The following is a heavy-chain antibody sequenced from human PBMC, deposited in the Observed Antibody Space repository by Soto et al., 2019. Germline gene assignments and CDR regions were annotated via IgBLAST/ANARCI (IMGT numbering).Heavy chain of an antibody. J-gene: IGHJ4*02. CDR2: INAGNGNT. D-gene: IGHD2-2*01. V-gene: IGHV1-3*01. Sequence: QVPLVQSGAEVKKPGASVKVSCKASGYTFTSYAMHWVRQAPGQRLEWMGWINAGNGNTKYSQKFQGRVTITRDTSASTAYMELSSLRSEDTAVYYCARLGYCSSTSCYAVADYWGQGTLVTVSS. CDR1: GYTFTSYA. CDR3: ARLGYCSSTSCYAVADY.